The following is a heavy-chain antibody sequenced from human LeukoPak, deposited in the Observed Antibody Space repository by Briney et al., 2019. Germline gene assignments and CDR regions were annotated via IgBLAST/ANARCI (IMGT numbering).Heavy chain of an antibody. J-gene: IGHJ5*02. Sequence: SETLSLTCTVSGGSISSYYWSWIRQPPGKGLEWIGYIYYSGSTNYNPSLKSGGTISVDTSKNQFSLKLSSVTAADTAVYYCARWVVAATMLWFYPWGQGTLVTVSS. V-gene: IGHV4-59*01. CDR2: IYYSGST. D-gene: IGHD2-15*01. CDR3: ARWVVAATMLWFYP. CDR1: GGSISSYY.